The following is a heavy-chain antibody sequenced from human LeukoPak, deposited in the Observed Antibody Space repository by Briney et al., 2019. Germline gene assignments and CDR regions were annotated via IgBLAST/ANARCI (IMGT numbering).Heavy chain of an antibody. D-gene: IGHD5-24*01. J-gene: IGHJ5*02. Sequence: GGSLRLSCAASGFTFSNAWMSWVRQAPGKGLEWVGRIKSKTDGGTTDYAAPVKGRFTISRDDSENTLYLQMNSLKTEDTAVYYCTTLGGPESSYKFDPWGQGTLVTVSS. CDR2: IKSKTDGGTT. CDR3: TTLGGPESSYKFDP. CDR1: GFTFSNAW. V-gene: IGHV3-15*01.